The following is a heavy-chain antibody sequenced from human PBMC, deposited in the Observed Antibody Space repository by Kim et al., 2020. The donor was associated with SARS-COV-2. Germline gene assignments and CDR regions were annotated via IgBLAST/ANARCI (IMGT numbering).Heavy chain of an antibody. J-gene: IGHJ6*02. D-gene: IGHD3-3*01. CDR3: ARGGDFWSGPNTYYYYGMDV. V-gene: IGHV4-59*13. Sequence: SETLSLTCTVSGGSISSYYWSWIRQPPGKGLEWIGYIYYSGSTNYNPSLKSRVTISVDTSKNQFSLKLSSVTAADTAVYYCARGGDFWSGPNTYYYYGMDVWGQGTTVTVSS. CDR2: IYYSGST. CDR1: GGSISSYY.